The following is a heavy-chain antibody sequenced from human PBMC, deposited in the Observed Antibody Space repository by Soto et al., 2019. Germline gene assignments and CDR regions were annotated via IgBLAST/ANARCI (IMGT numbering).Heavy chain of an antibody. J-gene: IGHJ5*02. CDR1: GGSFSGYY. D-gene: IGHD3-22*01. CDR2: IKHSGST. CDR3: AVSIRSTVVDWFDP. Sequence: SETLSLTCAVYGGSFSGYYWSWIRQPPGKGLEWIGEIKHSGSTNYNPSLKSRVTISVDTSKNQFSLKLSSVTAADTAVYYCAVSIRSTVVDWFDPWGQGTLVTVSS. V-gene: IGHV4-34*01.